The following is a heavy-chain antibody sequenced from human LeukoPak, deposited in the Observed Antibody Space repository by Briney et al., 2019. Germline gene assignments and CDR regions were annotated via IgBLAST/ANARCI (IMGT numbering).Heavy chain of an antibody. D-gene: IGHD2-15*01. CDR1: GYTFTSYD. CDR2: INTNTGNP. Sequence: ASVKVSCKASGYTFTSYDINWVRQATGQGLEWMGWINTNTGNPTYAQGFTGRFVFSLDTSVSTAYLQISSLKAEDTAVYYCARDVSRSWKVVVVAGSWFDPWGQGTLVTVSS. V-gene: IGHV7-4-1*02. J-gene: IGHJ5*02. CDR3: ARDVSRSWKVVVVAGSWFDP.